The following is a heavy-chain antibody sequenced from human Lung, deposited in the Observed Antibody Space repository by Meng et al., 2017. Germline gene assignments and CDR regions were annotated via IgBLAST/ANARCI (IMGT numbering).Heavy chain of an antibody. CDR1: GGSFSDYY. CDR2: INHSGST. J-gene: IGHJ4*02. V-gene: IGHV4-34*01. D-gene: IGHD4-11*01. CDR3: ARGPTTMAHDFDY. Sequence: QWGVGLLKPPETLSLTCVVSGGSFSDYYWSWIRQPPGKGLEWIGEINHSGSTNYNPSLESRATISVDTSQNNLSLKLSSVTAADSAVYYCARGPTTMAHDFDYWGQGTLVTVSS.